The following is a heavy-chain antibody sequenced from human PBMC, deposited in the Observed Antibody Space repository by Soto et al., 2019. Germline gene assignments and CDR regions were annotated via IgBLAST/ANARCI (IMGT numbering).Heavy chain of an antibody. CDR1: GGSISSYY. J-gene: IGHJ5*01. V-gene: IGHV4-59*08. CDR3: ARHRRFGDMVYDS. CDR2: IYYSGST. Sequence: SETLSLTCTVSGGSISSYYWSWIRQPPGKGLEWIGYIYYSGSTNYNPSLKSRVTISVDTSKNQFSLKLSSVTAADTAVYYCARHRRFGDMVYDSWGQGTLVTVAS. D-gene: IGHD3-10*01.